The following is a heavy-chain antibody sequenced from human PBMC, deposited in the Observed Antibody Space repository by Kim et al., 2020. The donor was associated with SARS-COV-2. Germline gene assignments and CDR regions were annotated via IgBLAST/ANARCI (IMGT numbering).Heavy chain of an antibody. Sequence: GGSLRLSCAASGFTFSNYCMHWVRQAPGKGLVWVSRINSDGSSTRYADSVKGRFTISRDNAKNTLYLQMNSLRAEDTAVYYCAREGYQLRSNYFNSWGQGTLVTVAS. CDR1: GFTFSNYC. CDR2: INSDGSST. J-gene: IGHJ4*02. CDR3: AREGYQLRSNYFNS. D-gene: IGHD2-2*01. V-gene: IGHV3-74*01.